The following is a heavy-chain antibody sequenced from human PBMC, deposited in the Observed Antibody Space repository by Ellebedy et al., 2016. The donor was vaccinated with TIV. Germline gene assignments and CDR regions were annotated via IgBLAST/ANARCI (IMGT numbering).Heavy chain of an antibody. J-gene: IGHJ5*02. D-gene: IGHD3-10*01. CDR1: GGSVSSGRSY. Sequence: MPSETLSLTCSVSGGSVSSGRSYWSGVRQPPGQGLEWIGYITWRGSTNYNPSLTSRITISMDTSKNQIALMVRSVTAADTDIYYCAREEGFGGAWFDPWGQGTLVIVSS. V-gene: IGHV4-61*01. CDR2: ITWRGST. CDR3: AREEGFGGAWFDP.